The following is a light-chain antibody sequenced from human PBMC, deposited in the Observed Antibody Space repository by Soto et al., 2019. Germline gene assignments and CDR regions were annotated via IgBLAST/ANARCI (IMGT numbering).Light chain of an antibody. CDR1: QSVSSN. J-gene: IGKJ4*01. CDR2: AAS. CDR3: QQYNNWPLT. V-gene: IGKV3-15*01. Sequence: EIVVTQSPATLSVSPGERATLSCRASQSVSSNLAWYQQKPGQAPRLLISAASTRATGIPARFSGSGSGTEFTLTISSLQSEDFAVYYCQQYNNWPLTFGGGTKVEIK.